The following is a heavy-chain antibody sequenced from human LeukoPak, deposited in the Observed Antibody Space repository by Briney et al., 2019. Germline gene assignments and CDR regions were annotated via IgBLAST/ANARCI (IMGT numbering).Heavy chain of an antibody. D-gene: IGHD1-14*01. J-gene: IGHJ4*02. Sequence: RSGGSLRLSCAASGFTFTTYGMHWVRQAPGKGLEWVAIIWCDGNNKYYADSVRGRFTISRDNSKNTLYLQMNSLRVEDTAMYYCAGGEPYVYWGQGTLVTVSS. CDR2: IWCDGNNK. CDR1: GFTFTTYG. CDR3: AGGEPYVY. V-gene: IGHV3-33*01.